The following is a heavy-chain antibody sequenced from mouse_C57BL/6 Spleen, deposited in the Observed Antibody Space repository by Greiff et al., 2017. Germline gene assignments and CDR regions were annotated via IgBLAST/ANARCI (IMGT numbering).Heavy chain of an antibody. CDR2: IDPSDSYT. CDR3: ARWGFRGYYAMDY. CDR1: GYTFTSYW. J-gene: IGHJ4*01. Sequence: VQLQQPGAELVMPGASVKLSCKASGYTFTSYWMHWVKQRPGQGLEWIGEIDPSDSYTNYNQKFKGKSTLTVDKSSSTAYMQLSSLTSEDSAVYYCARWGFRGYYAMDYWGQGTSVTVSS. V-gene: IGHV1-69*01.